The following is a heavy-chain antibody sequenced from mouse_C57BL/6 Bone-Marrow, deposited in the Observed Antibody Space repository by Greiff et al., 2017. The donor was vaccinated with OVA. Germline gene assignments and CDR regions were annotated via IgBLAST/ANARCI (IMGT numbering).Heavy chain of an antibody. D-gene: IGHD2-2*01. V-gene: IGHV5-4*03. CDR2: ISDGGSYT. J-gene: IGHJ2*01. CDR3: ASGYRYFDY. Sequence: EVKLMESGGGLVKPGGSLKLSCAASGFTFSSYAMSWVRQTPEKRLEWVATISDGGSYTYYPDNVKGRFTISRDNAKNNLYLQMSHLKSEDTAMYYCASGYRYFDYWGQGTTLTVSS. CDR1: GFTFSSYA.